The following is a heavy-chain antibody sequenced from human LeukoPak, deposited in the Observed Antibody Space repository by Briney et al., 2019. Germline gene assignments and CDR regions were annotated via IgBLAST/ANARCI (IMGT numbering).Heavy chain of an antibody. CDR1: GGSISSYY. Sequence: SEALSLTCTVSGGSISSYYWSWIRQPPGKGLEWIGYIYYSGSTNYNPSLKSRVTISVDTSKNQFSLKLSSVTAADTAVYYCARGYCSSTSCRGDWFDPWGQGTLVTVSS. CDR2: IYYSGST. V-gene: IGHV4-59*08. CDR3: ARGYCSSTSCRGDWFDP. J-gene: IGHJ5*02. D-gene: IGHD2-2*01.